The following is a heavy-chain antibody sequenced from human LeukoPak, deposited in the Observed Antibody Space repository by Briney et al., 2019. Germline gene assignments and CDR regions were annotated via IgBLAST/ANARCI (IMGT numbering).Heavy chain of an antibody. Sequence: PSETLSLTCTVSGGSISTDYWTWIRQPPGKGLEWIAYVFSSGATSYNPSLKSRVTISLDTSKKRFSLGLNSVTAADTAVYYCARNPRGYDFWSGYSSDAFDIWGQGTMVTVSS. V-gene: IGHV4-59*08. J-gene: IGHJ3*02. CDR3: ARNPRGYDFWSGYSSDAFDI. D-gene: IGHD3-3*01. CDR1: GGSISTDY. CDR2: VFSSGAT.